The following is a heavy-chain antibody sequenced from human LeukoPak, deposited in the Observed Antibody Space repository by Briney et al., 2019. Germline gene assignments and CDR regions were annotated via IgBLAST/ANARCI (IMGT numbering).Heavy chain of an antibody. Sequence: ASVKVSCKASGYTFTSYDINWVRQATGQGLEWMGWMNPNSGNTGYAQKFQGRVTMTRNTSISTAYMELSSLRSEDTAVYYCARGDYYYGSGSYRFDYWGQGTLVTVSS. CDR2: MNPNSGNT. CDR3: ARGDYYYGSGSYRFDY. V-gene: IGHV1-8*01. D-gene: IGHD3-10*01. J-gene: IGHJ4*02. CDR1: GYTFTSYD.